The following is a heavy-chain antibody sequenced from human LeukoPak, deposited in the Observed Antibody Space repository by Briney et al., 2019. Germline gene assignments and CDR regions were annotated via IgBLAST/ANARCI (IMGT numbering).Heavy chain of an antibody. CDR1: GGTFSSYA. CDR2: IIPIFGTA. D-gene: IGHD4-17*01. Sequence: SVKVSCKASGGTFSSYAISWVRQAPGQGLEWMGGIIPIFGTANYAQKFQGRVTITADESTSTAYMELSSLRSEDTAVYYCARDHYGDYGSYYFDYWGQGTLVTVSS. CDR3: ARDHYGDYGSYYFDY. J-gene: IGHJ4*02. V-gene: IGHV1-69*13.